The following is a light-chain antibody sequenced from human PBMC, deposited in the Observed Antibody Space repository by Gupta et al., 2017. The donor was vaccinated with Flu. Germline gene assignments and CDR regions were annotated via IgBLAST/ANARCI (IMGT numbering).Light chain of an antibody. CDR1: QSFLSSSTDRNT. Sequence: CKASQSFLSSSTDRNTLCWYHQKTGQPAKLLLYCAATRGSGVPARFIGSGAATDYIPPTSNLLAAEVSVFYCQQWYPTPPAFGQGTKLEIK. CDR2: CAA. CDR3: QQWYPTPPA. J-gene: IGKJ2*01. V-gene: IGKV4-1*01.